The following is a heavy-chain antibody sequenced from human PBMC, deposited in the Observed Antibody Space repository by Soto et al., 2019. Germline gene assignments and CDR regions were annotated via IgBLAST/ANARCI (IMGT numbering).Heavy chain of an antibody. CDR3: AKDGEYCSSTSCPPGDAFDI. CDR1: GFTFDDYA. Sequence: EVQLVESGGGLVQPGRSLRLSCAASGFTFDDYAMHWVRQAPGKGLEWGSGISWNSGSIGYADSVKGRFTISRDNAKNSLYLQMNSLRAEDTALYYCAKDGEYCSSTSCPPGDAFDIWGQGTMVTVSS. V-gene: IGHV3-9*01. J-gene: IGHJ3*02. D-gene: IGHD2-2*01. CDR2: ISWNSGSI.